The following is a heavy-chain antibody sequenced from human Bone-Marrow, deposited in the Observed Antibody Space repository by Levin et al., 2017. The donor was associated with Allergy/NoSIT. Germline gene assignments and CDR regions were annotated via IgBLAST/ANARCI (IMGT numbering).Heavy chain of an antibody. D-gene: IGHD3-9*01. J-gene: IGHJ6*04. V-gene: IGHV3-66*02. CDR2: VYRGGAT. CDR3: ASTIYDILTSQMDV. CDR1: GLMVSDNY. Sequence: GGSLRLSCAASGLMVSDNYMTWVRQAPGKGLEWVALVYRGGATYYADVVKGRFTISSDNSKNTMGLQMKDWRPEDTAVYYCASTIYDILTSQMDVWGKGTTVTVSS.